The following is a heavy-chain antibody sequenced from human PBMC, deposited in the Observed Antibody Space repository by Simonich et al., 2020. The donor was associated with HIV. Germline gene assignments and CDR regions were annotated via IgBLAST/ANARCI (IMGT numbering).Heavy chain of an antibody. CDR3: ARTYYYDSSGYYPYFDY. CDR1: GYSFTSYW. V-gene: IGHV5-51*01. D-gene: IGHD3-22*01. CDR2: IYPGYSDT. Sequence: EVQLVQSGAEVKKPGESLKISCKGSGYSFTSYWIGWGRRIPGKGLEGMGLIYPGYSDTIYSPSFQGQVSISADKSNSTAYRQWSSLKASDTAMYYCARTYYYDSSGYYPYFDYWGQGTLVTVSS. J-gene: IGHJ4*02.